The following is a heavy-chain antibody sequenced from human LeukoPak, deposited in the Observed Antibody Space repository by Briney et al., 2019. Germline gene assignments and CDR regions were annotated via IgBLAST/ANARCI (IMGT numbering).Heavy chain of an antibody. D-gene: IGHD4-17*01. CDR2: ISGSGGST. V-gene: IGHV3-23*01. CDR3: AKDRSVTTALDY. Sequence: GGSLRLSCAASGFTFSSYEMNWVRQAPGKGLEWVSAISGSGGSTYYADSVKGRFTISRDNSKNTLYLQMNSLRAEDTAVYYCAKDRSVTTALDYGGQGTLVTVSS. J-gene: IGHJ4*02. CDR1: GFTFSSYE.